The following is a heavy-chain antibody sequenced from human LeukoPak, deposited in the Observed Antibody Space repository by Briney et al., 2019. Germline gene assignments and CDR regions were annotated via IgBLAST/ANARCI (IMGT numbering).Heavy chain of an antibody. V-gene: IGHV4-39*07. CDR1: GGSISSSSYY. Sequence: SETLSLTCTVSGGSISSSSYYWSWIRQPPGKGLEWIGEINHSGSTNYNPSLKSRVTISVDTSKNQFSLKLSSVTAADTAVYYCARELVHFDYWGQGTLVTVSS. CDR3: ARELVHFDY. J-gene: IGHJ4*02. D-gene: IGHD2-8*02. CDR2: INHSGST.